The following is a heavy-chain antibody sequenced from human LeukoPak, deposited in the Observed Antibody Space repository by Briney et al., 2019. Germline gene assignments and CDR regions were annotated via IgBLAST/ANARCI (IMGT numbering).Heavy chain of an antibody. V-gene: IGHV3-64*01. Sequence: GGSLRLSCAASGFTFSSYAMHWVRQAPGKGLEYVSAISSNGGSTYYANSVKGRFTISRDNSKNTLYLQMGSLRAEDMAVYYCAKDVRVGGGGMDVWGQGTPVTVSS. D-gene: IGHD1-26*01. CDR3: AKDVRVGGGGMDV. J-gene: IGHJ6*02. CDR2: ISSNGGST. CDR1: GFTFSSYA.